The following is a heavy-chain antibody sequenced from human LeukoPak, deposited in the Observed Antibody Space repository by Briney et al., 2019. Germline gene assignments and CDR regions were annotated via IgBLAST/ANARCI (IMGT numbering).Heavy chain of an antibody. CDR1: GFTFSSYS. J-gene: IGHJ4*02. CDR2: ISSSSSHI. V-gene: IGHV3-21*01. CDR3: ARSPGDYYFDY. D-gene: IGHD3-10*01. Sequence: GGSLRLSCAASGFTFSSYSMNWVRQAPGKGLEWVSSISSSSSHIYYADSVKGRFTISRDNAKNSLYLQMNSLRAEDTAVYYCARSPGDYYFDYWGQGTLVTVSS.